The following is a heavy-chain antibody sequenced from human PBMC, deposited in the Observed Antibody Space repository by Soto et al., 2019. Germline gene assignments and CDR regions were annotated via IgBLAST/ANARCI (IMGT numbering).Heavy chain of an antibody. CDR1: GFTFSSYA. CDR2: ISGSGGST. J-gene: IGHJ4*02. V-gene: IGHV3-23*01. Sequence: GGSLRLSCAASGFTFSSYAMSWVRQAPGKGLEWVSAISGSGGSTYCADSVKGRFTISRDNSKNTLYLQMNSLRAEDTAVYYCAKDPPRYCSGGSCYTSRYFDYWGQGTLVTVSS. CDR3: AKDPPRYCSGGSCYTSRYFDY. D-gene: IGHD2-15*01.